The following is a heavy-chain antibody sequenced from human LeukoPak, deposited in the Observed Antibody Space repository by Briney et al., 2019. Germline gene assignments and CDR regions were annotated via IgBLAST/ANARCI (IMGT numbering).Heavy chain of an antibody. Sequence: GGALRLSCAASGFIFSSHEMNWVRQAPGKGREWVSYISDSGSTIHYADYVNGRFTISRDNAKNSLYLQMNRLRAEDTAVYYCVREGALMTTVTTAFEYWGQGILVTVSS. CDR3: VREGALMTTVTTAFEY. CDR1: GFIFSSHE. D-gene: IGHD4-17*01. J-gene: IGHJ4*02. V-gene: IGHV3-48*03. CDR2: ISDSGSTI.